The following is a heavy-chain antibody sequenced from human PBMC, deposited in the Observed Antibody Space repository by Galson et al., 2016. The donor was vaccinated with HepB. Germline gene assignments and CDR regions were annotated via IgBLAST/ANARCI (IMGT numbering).Heavy chain of an antibody. V-gene: IGHV1-46*01. CDR2: INANDGNT. Sequence: SVKVSCKASGHTFSSYCIHWVRQAPGQGLEWMGIINANDGNTNYAQKFRGRVTLTRDTSTSTVHMDLSSLRSEDTAVYYCARDPDEDGSGWYYFEYWGQGTLVTVSS. CDR1: GHTFSSYC. CDR3: ARDPDEDGSGWYYFEY. J-gene: IGHJ4*02. D-gene: IGHD6-19*01.